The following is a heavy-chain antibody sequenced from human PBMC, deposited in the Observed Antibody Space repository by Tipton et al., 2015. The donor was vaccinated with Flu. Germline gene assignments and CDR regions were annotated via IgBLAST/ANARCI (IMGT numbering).Heavy chain of an antibody. J-gene: IGHJ6*02. CDR2: IRSSPYGGTT. CDR1: GFVFGDYT. Sequence: SLRLSCRGSGFVFGDYTMTWVRQAPGKGLEWVGLIRSSPYGGTTQLAASVKGRFTISRDSANNLAFLQMSRLRAEDTAVYFCAIPVEPTLFLFYALDVWGPGTTVTVS. CDR3: AIPVEPTLFLFYALDV. D-gene: IGHD1-26*01. V-gene: IGHV3-49*04.